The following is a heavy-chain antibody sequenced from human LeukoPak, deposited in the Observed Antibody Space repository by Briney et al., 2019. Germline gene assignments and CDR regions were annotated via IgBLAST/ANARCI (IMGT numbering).Heavy chain of an antibody. J-gene: IGHJ4*02. CDR3: AKEGDNTGYRYFDD. D-gene: IGHD3-22*01. Sequence: GGSLRLSCVGSGFNFRTYNLNWVRQAPGKGLEWVSDISGSSSYTDYADSVKGRFTISRDNAKNSLYLQMNSLRAEDTAVYYCAKEGDNTGYRYFDDWGQGTLVTVSS. CDR2: ISGSSSYT. CDR1: GFNFRTYN. V-gene: IGHV3-21*05.